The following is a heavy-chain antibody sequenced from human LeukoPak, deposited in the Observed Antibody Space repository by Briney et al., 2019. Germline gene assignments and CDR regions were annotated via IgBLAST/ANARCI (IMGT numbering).Heavy chain of an antibody. D-gene: IGHD2-15*01. J-gene: IGHJ4*02. CDR2: ISYDGSSK. Sequence: PGGSLRLSCAASGFPFSSYGMHWVRQAPGKGLEWVAVISYDGSSKYYADSVKGRFTISRDNSKNTLNLQMNSLRAEDTAVYYCAKPKGYCSGGSCYSIFHYWGQGTLVTVSS. CDR3: AKPKGYCSGGSCYSIFHY. V-gene: IGHV3-30*18. CDR1: GFPFSSYG.